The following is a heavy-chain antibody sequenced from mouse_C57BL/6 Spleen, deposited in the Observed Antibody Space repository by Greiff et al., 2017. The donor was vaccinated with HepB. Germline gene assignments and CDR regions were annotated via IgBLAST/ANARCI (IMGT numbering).Heavy chain of an antibody. Sequence: QVQLQQSGAELVRPGASVKLSCKASGYTFTDYYINWVKHRPGQGLEWIARIYPGSGNTYYNEKFKGKATLTAEKSSSTAYMQLSSLTSEDSAVYFCARTFDVWGTGTTVTVSS. V-gene: IGHV1-76*01. CDR3: ARTFDV. CDR2: IYPGSGNT. J-gene: IGHJ1*03. CDR1: GYTFTDYY.